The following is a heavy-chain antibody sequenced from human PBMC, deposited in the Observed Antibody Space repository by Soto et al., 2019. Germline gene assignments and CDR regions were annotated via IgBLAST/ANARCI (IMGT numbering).Heavy chain of an antibody. CDR2: IYHSGST. D-gene: IGHD3-10*01. Sequence: SDTLSLTCAVSGGSISSSNWLSWVRQPPGKGLEWIGEIYHSGSTNYNPSLKSRVTISVDKSKNQFSLKLSSVTAADTAVYYCARCYGSGSSYYYYYGMDVWGQGTTVTVSS. CDR1: GGSISSSNW. CDR3: ARCYGSGSSYYYYYGMDV. J-gene: IGHJ6*02. V-gene: IGHV4-4*02.